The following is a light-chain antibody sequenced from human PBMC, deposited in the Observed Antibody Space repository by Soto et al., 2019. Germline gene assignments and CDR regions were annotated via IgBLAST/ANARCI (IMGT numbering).Light chain of an antibody. Sequence: QSVLTQPASVSGSPGQSITISCTGTSSDIGSYNRVSWYQQPPGTAPKLIIYEVNNRPSGVPDRFSGSKSGNTASLTISVLQAEDEADYYCNSFTTSSTYVFGTGTKGTVL. CDR1: SSDIGSYNR. V-gene: IGLV2-18*02. CDR2: EVN. CDR3: NSFTTSSTYV. J-gene: IGLJ1*01.